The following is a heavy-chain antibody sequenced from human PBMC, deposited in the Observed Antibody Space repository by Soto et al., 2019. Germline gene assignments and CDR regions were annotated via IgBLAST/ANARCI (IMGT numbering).Heavy chain of an antibody. CDR2: INNDGSGT. CDR3: AKDLLASSFNYMDV. V-gene: IGHV3-74*01. J-gene: IGHJ6*03. D-gene: IGHD6-6*01. CDR1: GFTFTNYW. Sequence: GGSLRLSCAVSGFTFTNYWMHWVRQAPGKGLVWVSRINNDGSGTSYADSVKGRFTISRDNSKNTLYLQMNSLRAEDTAVYYCAKDLLASSFNYMDVWGKGTTVTVSS.